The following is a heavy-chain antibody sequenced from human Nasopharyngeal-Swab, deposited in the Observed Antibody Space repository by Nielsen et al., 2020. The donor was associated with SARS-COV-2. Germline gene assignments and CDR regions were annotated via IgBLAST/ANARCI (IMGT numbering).Heavy chain of an antibody. J-gene: IGHJ5*02. Sequence: SVKVSCKASGGTFSSYAISWVRQAPGQGLEWMGGIIPIFGTANYAQKFQGRVTITADESTSTAYMELSSLRSEDTAVYYCARGGLSGSYLPTSYTWFDPWGQGTLVIVSS. CDR3: ARGGLSGSYLPTSYTWFDP. CDR1: GGTFSSYA. CDR2: IIPIFGTA. V-gene: IGHV1-69*13. D-gene: IGHD1-26*01.